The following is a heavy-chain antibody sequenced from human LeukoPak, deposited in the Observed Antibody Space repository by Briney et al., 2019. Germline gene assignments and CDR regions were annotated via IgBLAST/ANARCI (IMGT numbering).Heavy chain of an antibody. CDR2: IYTSGGT. D-gene: IGHD3-22*01. CDR1: GGSISSYY. CDR3: ARVVYYDSSGYSDY. V-gene: IGHV4-4*07. Sequence: SETLSLTCTASGGSISSYYWSWIRQPAGKGLEWIGRIYTSGGTTYNPSLKSRVSMSVDTSKNQFSLKLSSVTAADTAVYYCARVVYYDSSGYSDYWGQGTLVTVSS. J-gene: IGHJ4*02.